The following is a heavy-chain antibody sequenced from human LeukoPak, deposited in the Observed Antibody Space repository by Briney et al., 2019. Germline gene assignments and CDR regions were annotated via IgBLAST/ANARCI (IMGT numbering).Heavy chain of an antibody. CDR3: ARLLRVGYCSTTTCNWFDP. CDR1: GGSISSTSYY. D-gene: IGHD2-2*03. V-gene: IGHV4-39*07. CDR2: IYYSGST. J-gene: IGHJ5*02. Sequence: TPSETLSLTCVVSGGSISSTSYYWGWIRQPPGKGLEWIGSIYYSGSTYYSPSLKSRVTISVDTSKNQFSLKLSSVTAADTAVYYYARLLRVGYCSTTTCNWFDPWGQGTLVTVSS.